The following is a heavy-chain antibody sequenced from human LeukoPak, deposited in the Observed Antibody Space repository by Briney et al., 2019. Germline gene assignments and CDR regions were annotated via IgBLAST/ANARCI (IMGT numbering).Heavy chain of an antibody. D-gene: IGHD4-17*01. CDR3: ARGGYYGAPTALDV. CDR2: INHSGST. V-gene: IGHV4-34*01. Sequence: PSETLSLTCAVYGGSFSGYHWSWIRQPPGKGLEWIGEINHSGSTNYNPSLKSRVTISVDTSKNQFSLKLSSVTAADTAVYYCARGGYYGAPTALDVWGQGTTVTVSS. CDR1: GGSFSGYH. J-gene: IGHJ6*02.